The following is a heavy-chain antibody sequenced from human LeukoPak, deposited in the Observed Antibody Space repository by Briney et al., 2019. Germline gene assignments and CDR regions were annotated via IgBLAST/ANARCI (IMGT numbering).Heavy chain of an antibody. CDR2: MNPNSGNT. Sequence: GASVKVSCKASGYTFTSYDINWVRQATGQGLEWMGWMNPNSGNTGYAQKFQGRVTMTRNTSISTAYMELSSLRSEDTAVYYCAGSITMVRGVRKQKFDYWGQGTLVTVSS. D-gene: IGHD3-10*01. CDR3: AGSITMVRGVRKQKFDY. CDR1: GYTFTSYD. J-gene: IGHJ4*02. V-gene: IGHV1-8*01.